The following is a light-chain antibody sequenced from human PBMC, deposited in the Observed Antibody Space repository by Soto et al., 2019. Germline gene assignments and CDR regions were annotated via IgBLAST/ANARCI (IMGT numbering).Light chain of an antibody. CDR1: NIGSKS. V-gene: IGLV3-21*04. J-gene: IGLJ2*01. CDR2: YDS. CDR3: QVWDSSSDHAV. Sequence: SYELTQPPSVSGAPGKPASITCGENNIGSKSVHWYQQKPGQAPVLVSYYDSDRPSGIPERFSGSNSGNTATLTIGRVEAGDEADYYCQVWDSSSDHAVFGGGTQLTVL.